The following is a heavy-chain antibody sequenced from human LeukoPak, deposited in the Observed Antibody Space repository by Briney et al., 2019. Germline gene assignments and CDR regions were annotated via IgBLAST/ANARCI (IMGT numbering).Heavy chain of an antibody. V-gene: IGHV1-2*02. CDR2: INPNSGGT. D-gene: IGHD2-21*02. Sequence: GASVKVSCKASGYTFTGYYMHWVRQAPGQGLEWMGWINPNSGGTNYAQKFQGRVTMTRDTSISTAYMELSRLRSDDTAVYYCARGEEDKPAHIVVVTARNWFDPWGQGTLVTVSS. CDR1: GYTFTGYY. CDR3: ARGEEDKPAHIVVVTARNWFDP. J-gene: IGHJ5*02.